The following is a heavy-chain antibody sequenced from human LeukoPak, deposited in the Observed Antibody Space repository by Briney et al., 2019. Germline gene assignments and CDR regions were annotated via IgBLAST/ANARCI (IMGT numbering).Heavy chain of an antibody. D-gene: IGHD4-17*01. Sequence: PSQTLSLTCTVSGGSISSGDYYWSWIRQPPGKGLEWIGYIYYSGSTYYNPSLKSRVTISVDTSKNQFSLKLSSVTAADTAAYYCARVPESYGDYGGIVDYWGQGTQVTVSS. CDR2: IYYSGST. J-gene: IGHJ4*02. CDR3: ARVPESYGDYGGIVDY. V-gene: IGHV4-30-4*08. CDR1: GGSISSGDYY.